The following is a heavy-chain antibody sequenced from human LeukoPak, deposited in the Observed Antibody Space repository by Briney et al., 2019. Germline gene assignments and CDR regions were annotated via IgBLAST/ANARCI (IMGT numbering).Heavy chain of an antibody. V-gene: IGHV3-23*01. CDR1: GFTFSSYA. CDR3: ARNRFGELNPHWFDP. J-gene: IGHJ5*02. Sequence: PGGSLRLSCAASGFTFSSYAMSWVRQAPGKGLEWVSAISGSGGSTYYADSVKGRFTISRDNAKNSLYLQMNSLRAEDTALYHCARNRFGELNPHWFDPWGQGTLVTVSS. D-gene: IGHD3-10*01. CDR2: ISGSGGST.